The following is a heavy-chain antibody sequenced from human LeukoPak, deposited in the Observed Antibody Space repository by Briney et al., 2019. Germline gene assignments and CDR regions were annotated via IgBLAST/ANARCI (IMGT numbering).Heavy chain of an antibody. CDR3: ARLGDVIVGATMDY. CDR1: GGTISSSSYY. J-gene: IGHJ4*02. Sequence: SETLSLTCTVSGGTISSSSYYWGWIRQPPGKGLEWIGRIYYSGSTYYNPSLKSRVTISVDTSKNQFSLKLSSVTAADTAVYYCARLGDVIVGATMDYWGQGTLVTVSS. D-gene: IGHD1-26*01. CDR2: IYYSGST. V-gene: IGHV4-39*01.